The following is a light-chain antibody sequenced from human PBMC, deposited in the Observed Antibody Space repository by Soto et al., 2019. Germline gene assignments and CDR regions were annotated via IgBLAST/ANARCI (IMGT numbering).Light chain of an antibody. CDR2: EVS. J-gene: IGLJ1*01. V-gene: IGLV2-14*01. CDR1: NSDVGGYNY. CDR3: SSYTSNSSYV. Sequence: QSALTQPASVSGSPGQSITISCTGTNSDVGGYNYVSWYQQHPGTAPKLMIYEVSNRPPGVSNRFSGSKSGNTASLRISGLQAEDEADYHCSSYTSNSSYVFGTVTKVTVL.